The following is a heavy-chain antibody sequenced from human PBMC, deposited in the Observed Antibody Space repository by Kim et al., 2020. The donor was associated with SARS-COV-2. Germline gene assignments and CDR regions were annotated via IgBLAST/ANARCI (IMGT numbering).Heavy chain of an antibody. CDR3: ARGGGPYNWFDP. V-gene: IGHV3-53*04. J-gene: IGHJ5*02. Sequence: YYADSVKGRFTISRHNSKNTLYLQMNSLRAEDTAVYYCARGGGPYNWFDPWGQGTLVTVSS. D-gene: IGHD2-15*01.